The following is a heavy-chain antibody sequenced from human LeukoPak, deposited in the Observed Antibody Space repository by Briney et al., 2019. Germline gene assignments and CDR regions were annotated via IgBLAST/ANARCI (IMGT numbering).Heavy chain of an antibody. CDR3: ARVFSLDIRNKGFCTSTRCYGPFDY. Sequence: GGSLRLSCAASGFTFSDYYMTWIRQAPGKGLEWVSYISSGGSTIYYADSVKGRFTISRDNAKNSLYLQMNSLRAEDTAVYYCARVFSLDIRNKGFCTSTRCYGPFDYWGQGTLVTVSS. J-gene: IGHJ4*02. CDR2: ISSGGSTI. V-gene: IGHV3-11*04. D-gene: IGHD2-2*01. CDR1: GFTFSDYY.